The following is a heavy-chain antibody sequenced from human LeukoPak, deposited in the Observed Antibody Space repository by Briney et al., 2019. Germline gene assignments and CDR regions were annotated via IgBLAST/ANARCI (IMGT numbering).Heavy chain of an antibody. CDR2: IYSGGNT. J-gene: IGHJ3*02. V-gene: IGHV3-53*01. D-gene: IGHD3-10*01. CDR1: GFTVSSNY. CDR3: ARPRSETYYDGFDI. Sequence: GGSLGLSCAVSGFTVSSNYMSWVRQAPGKGLEWVSVIYSGGNTYYADSVKGRFTISRDNSKNTLYFQMNSLRAEDTAVYYCARPRSETYYDGFDIWGQGTLVTVSS.